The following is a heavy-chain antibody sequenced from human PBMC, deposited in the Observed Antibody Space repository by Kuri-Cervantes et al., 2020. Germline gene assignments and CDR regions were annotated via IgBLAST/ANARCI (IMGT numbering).Heavy chain of an antibody. D-gene: IGHD4-17*01. CDR1: GGTFSSYA. CDR3: ARGTVTATDY. J-gene: IGHJ4*02. Sequence: AVNVSCKDAGGTFSSYAISWVRQAPGQGLEWMGGIIPIFGTANYAQKFQGRVTITADKSTSTAYMELSSLRSEDTAVYYCARGTVTATDYCGQGTLVTVSS. CDR2: IIPIFGTA. V-gene: IGHV1-69*06.